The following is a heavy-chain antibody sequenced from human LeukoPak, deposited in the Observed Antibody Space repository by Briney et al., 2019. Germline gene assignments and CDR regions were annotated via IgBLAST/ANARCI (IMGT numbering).Heavy chain of an antibody. CDR2: MSAGGVSLFSGSGSAT. CDR1: GFTFNTYT. V-gene: IGHV3-23*01. CDR3: AKMSGVVWFGELRLPFDY. J-gene: IGHJ4*02. Sequence: GGSLRLSCAASGFTFNTYTMNWVRQAPGQELQWVSVMSAGGVSLFSGSGSATYYADSVEGRFTISRNNSKNTLYLQMNSLRADDTAVHYCAKMSGVVWFGELRLPFDYWGQGTLVTVSS. D-gene: IGHD3-10*01.